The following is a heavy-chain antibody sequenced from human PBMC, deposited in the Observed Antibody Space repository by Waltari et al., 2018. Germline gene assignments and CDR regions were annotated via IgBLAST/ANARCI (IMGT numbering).Heavy chain of an antibody. CDR2: ISGSSSPI. CDR3: ARDAYYSDSSGYHFDY. Sequence: EVQLVESGGGLVQPGQSLRLSCAAHGFPFSTYSLHWVRQAPGKGLGWFSSISGSSSPIYSAVSVKGRFTISRDNAKTSLFLQMNSLRAEDTAVYYCARDAYYSDSSGYHFDYWGQGTLVTVSS. J-gene: IGHJ4*02. CDR1: GFPFSTYS. D-gene: IGHD3-22*01. V-gene: IGHV3-48*04.